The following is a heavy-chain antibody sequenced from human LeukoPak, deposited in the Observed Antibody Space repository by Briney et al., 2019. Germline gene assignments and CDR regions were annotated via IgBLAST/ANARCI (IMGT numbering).Heavy chain of an antibody. D-gene: IGHD6-13*01. V-gene: IGHV1-18*01. J-gene: IGHJ4*02. CDR1: VYTFNSYG. CDR2: INPYNGNT. CDR3: ARAPRGSSTWYIVY. Sequence: ASVKVSFKASVYTFNSYGISWVRQAPGQGLEWMGWINPYNGNTNYAQKFQGRVTMTTDTSTTTAYMELRSLGSDDTAVYYCARAPRGSSTWYIVYWGQGTLVTVSS.